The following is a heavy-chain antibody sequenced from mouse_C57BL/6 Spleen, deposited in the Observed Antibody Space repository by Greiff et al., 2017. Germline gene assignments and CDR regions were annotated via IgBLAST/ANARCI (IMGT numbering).Heavy chain of an antibody. J-gene: IGHJ1*03. Sequence: ESGPGLVKPSQSLSLTCSVTGYSITSGYYWNWIRQFPGNKLEWMGYISYDGSNNYNPSLKNRIPITRDTSKNQFFLKLNSVTTEDTATYYCAKIYDGYFWYFDVWGTGTTVTVSS. CDR1: GYSITSGYY. CDR2: ISYDGSN. CDR3: AKIYDGYFWYFDV. V-gene: IGHV3-6*01. D-gene: IGHD2-3*01.